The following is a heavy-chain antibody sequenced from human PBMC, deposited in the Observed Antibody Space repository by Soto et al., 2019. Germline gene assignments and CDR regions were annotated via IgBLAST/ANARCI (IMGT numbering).Heavy chain of an antibody. D-gene: IGHD6-13*01. CDR2: ISGSGGTT. Sequence: PAETLRLSCAASTFIFANYAMSWFRQAPGEGLEWVSAISGSGGTTYYAESVKGRFSISRDNSKNTLYLQLNSLRVEDTAIYYCATISDRGIAAALDFWGQGTLVTVSS. J-gene: IGHJ4*02. CDR3: ATISDRGIAAALDF. V-gene: IGHV3-23*01. CDR1: TFIFANYA.